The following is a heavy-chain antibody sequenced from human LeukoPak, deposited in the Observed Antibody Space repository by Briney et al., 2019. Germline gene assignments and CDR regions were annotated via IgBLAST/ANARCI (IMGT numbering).Heavy chain of an antibody. CDR1: GFTVSSNS. Sequence: GGSLRLSCTVPGFTVSSNSMSWVRQAPGKGLEWVSFIYSDNTHYSDSVKCRFTISRDNSKNTLYLKMNSLRAEDTAVYFCVKGRDVYNYWYFDIWGRGTLVTVSS. J-gene: IGHJ2*01. CDR3: VKGRDVYNYWYFDI. D-gene: IGHD5-24*01. V-gene: IGHV3-53*01. CDR2: IYSDNT.